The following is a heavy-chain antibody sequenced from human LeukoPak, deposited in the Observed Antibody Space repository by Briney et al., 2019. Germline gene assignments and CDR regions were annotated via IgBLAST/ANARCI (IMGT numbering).Heavy chain of an antibody. V-gene: IGHV1-69*05. CDR1: GGTFSSYA. CDR3: ATNIAPPNTPPQNNSYMDV. Sequence: GSSVKVSCKASGSKASGGTFSSYAISWVRQAPGQGLEWMGGIIPIFGTANYAQKFQGRVTITTDESTSTAYMELSSLRSEDTALYNVATNIAPPNTPPQNNSYMDVGAKGPRSPSP. D-gene: IGHD1-1*01. J-gene: IGHJ6*03. CDR2: IIPIFGTA.